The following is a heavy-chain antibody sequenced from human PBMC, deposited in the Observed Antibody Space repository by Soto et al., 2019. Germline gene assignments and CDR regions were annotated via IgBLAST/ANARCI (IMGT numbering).Heavy chain of an antibody. V-gene: IGHV7-4-1*01. CDR1: GYTFTSYA. CDR3: AREGSLTYYYYGMDV. D-gene: IGHD2-15*01. CDR2: INTNTGNP. J-gene: IGHJ6*02. Sequence: SVKVSCKASGYTFTSYAMNWVRQAPGQGLEWMGWINTNTGNPTYAQGFTGRFVFSLDTSVSTAYLQICSLKAEDTAVYYCAREGSLTYYYYGMDVWGQGTTVTVSS.